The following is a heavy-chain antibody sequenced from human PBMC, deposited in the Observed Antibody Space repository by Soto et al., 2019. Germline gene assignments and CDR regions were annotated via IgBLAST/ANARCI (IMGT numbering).Heavy chain of an antibody. J-gene: IGHJ3*02. CDR2: INPSDTSI. V-gene: IGHV1-46*01. Sequence: ASVKVSCKASGYTFTSYYMHWVRQAPGQGLEWMGIINPSDTSITYAQKFQGRVTMTRDTSTSTVYMELSSLTSEDTAVYYCAREAGAFDIWGQGTMVTVSS. CDR3: AREAGAFDI. CDR1: GYTFTSYY.